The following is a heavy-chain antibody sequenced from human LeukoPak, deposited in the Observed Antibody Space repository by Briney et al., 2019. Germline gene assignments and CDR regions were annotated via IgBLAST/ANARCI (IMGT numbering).Heavy chain of an antibody. CDR2: INPSGGIT. Sequence: ASVKVSCKASGYTFISYYMHWVRQAPGQGLEWMGIINPSGGITTYAQKFQGRVTMTRDTSTSTVYMELNSLRAEDTALYYCARERRVYYGDYPTAAFDIWGQGTMVTVSS. CDR1: GYTFISYY. V-gene: IGHV1-46*01. D-gene: IGHD4-17*01. J-gene: IGHJ3*02. CDR3: ARERRVYYGDYPTAAFDI.